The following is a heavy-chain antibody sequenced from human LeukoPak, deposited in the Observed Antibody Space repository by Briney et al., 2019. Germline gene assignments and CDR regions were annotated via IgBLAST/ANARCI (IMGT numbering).Heavy chain of an antibody. J-gene: IGHJ4*02. CDR1: GFILSDQY. Sequence: QARGSPRLSCAGSGFILSDQYMDWVRQAPGKGLEWVARSRNKDNSYSTEYAASVKGRFTILRDDSKNSLYLQMNNLKTEDTAVYYCARAGDYYSTGDCWGQGTLVTVSS. D-gene: IGHD3-22*01. CDR2: SRNKDNSYST. CDR3: ARAGDYYSTGDC. V-gene: IGHV3-72*01.